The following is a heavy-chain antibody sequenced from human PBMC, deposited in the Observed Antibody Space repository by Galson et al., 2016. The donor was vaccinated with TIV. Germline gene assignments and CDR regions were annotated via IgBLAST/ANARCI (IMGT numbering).Heavy chain of an antibody. CDR3: ARWPISTILVVTNAFDI. D-gene: IGHD2-8*02. Sequence: SETLSLTCSVSGASVGSGGYYWTWVRQPPGKGLEWVGHVHTSGSTNYNPSLKSRVTVSVEPSKNQFSLRLSSVTAADTAVYYCARWPISTILVVTNAFDIWGQGTMITVSS. V-gene: IGHV4-61*08. CDR1: GASVGSGGYY. J-gene: IGHJ3*02. CDR2: VHTSGST.